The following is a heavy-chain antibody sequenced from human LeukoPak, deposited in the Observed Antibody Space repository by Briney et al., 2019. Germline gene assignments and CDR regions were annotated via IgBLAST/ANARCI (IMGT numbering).Heavy chain of an antibody. CDR1: GGSISSYY. Sequence: PSETLSLTCTVSGGSISSYYWSWIRQPPGKGLEWIGYIYYSGSTNYNPSLKSRVTISVDTSKNQFSLKLSSVTAADTAVYYCASIYWGFDAFDIWGQGAMVTVSS. D-gene: IGHD7-27*01. J-gene: IGHJ3*02. CDR3: ASIYWGFDAFDI. CDR2: IYYSGST. V-gene: IGHV4-59*08.